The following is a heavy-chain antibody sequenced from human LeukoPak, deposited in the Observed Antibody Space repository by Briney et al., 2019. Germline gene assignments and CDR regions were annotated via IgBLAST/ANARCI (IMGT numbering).Heavy chain of an antibody. J-gene: IGHJ4*02. CDR1: GGSSSGYY. V-gene: IGHV4-34*01. CDR2: INHSGST. D-gene: IGHD3-22*01. CDR3: AIGGGDSSGYYLDY. Sequence: SETLSLTCAVYGGSSSGYYWSWIRQPPGKGLEWIGEINHSGSTNYNPSLKSRVTISVDTSRNQFSLKLSSVTAADTAVYYCAIGGGDSSGYYLDYWGQGTLVTVSS.